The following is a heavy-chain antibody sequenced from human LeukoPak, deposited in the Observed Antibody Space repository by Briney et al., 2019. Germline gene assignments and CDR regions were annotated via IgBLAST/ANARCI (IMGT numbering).Heavy chain of an antibody. CDR2: IYYSGST. D-gene: IGHD2-2*01. J-gene: IGHJ4*02. CDR1: GGSISSSSYY. V-gene: IGHV4-39*01. Sequence: SETLSLTCTVSGGSISSSSYYWGWLRQPPGRGVGWIGSIYYSGSTYYTPSLKSRVTISADTSKNRFSLKLSSVTAADTAVYYCARAPRNYQLASYFDYWGPGTLVTVSS. CDR3: ARAPRNYQLASYFDY.